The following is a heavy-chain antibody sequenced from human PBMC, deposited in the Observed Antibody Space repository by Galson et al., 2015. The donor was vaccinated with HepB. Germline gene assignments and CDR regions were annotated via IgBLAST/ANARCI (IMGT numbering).Heavy chain of an antibody. CDR3: AKDRTFSGDSSSWWNEAFDI. J-gene: IGHJ3*02. D-gene: IGHD6-13*01. CDR2: ISAGGGST. V-gene: IGHV3-23*01. Sequence: SLRLSCAVSGLAFSNYAMSWVRQAPGKGLEWVSAISAGGGSTYYADSVEGRFTISRDRSKNTLYLQMNSLRAEDTAVYYCAKDRTFSGDSSSWWNEAFDIWGQGTTVTVSS. CDR1: GLAFSNYA.